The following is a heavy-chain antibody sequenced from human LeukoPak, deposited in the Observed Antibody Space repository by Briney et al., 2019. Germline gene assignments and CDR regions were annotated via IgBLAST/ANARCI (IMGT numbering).Heavy chain of an antibody. Sequence: GGSLRLSCAASGFTFSSYGMHWVRQAPGKGLEWVAFIRYDGSNKYYTDSVKGRFTISRDNSKNTLYLQMNSLRAEDTAVYYCAKDLWKAYYYYMDVWGKGTTVTVSS. CDR1: GFTFSSYG. V-gene: IGHV3-30*02. D-gene: IGHD3-3*01. CDR3: AKDLWKAYYYYMDV. CDR2: IRYDGSNK. J-gene: IGHJ6*03.